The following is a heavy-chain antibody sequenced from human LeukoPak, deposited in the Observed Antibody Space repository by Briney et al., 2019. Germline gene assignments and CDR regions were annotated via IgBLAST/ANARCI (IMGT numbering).Heavy chain of an antibody. CDR1: GFTFSDYY. CDR3: ARGKRRFDS. CDR2: MSESGSSI. Sequence: PGGSLRLSCAASGFTFSDYYMSWIRQAPGKGLEWVSYMSESGSSIHYAACVKGRFTISRDNVNHSLFLQMNSLRAEDTAVYYCARGKRRFDSWGQGTLVTVSS. V-gene: IGHV3-11*01. J-gene: IGHJ4*02.